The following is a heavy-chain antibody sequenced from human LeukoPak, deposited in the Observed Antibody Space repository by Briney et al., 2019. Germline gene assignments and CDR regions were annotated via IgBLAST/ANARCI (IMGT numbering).Heavy chain of an antibody. CDR2: IYYSGST. CDR3: SXXXXXXXXXSXXXGDWIDWFDP. J-gene: IGHJ5*02. Sequence: SETLSLTCTVSGGSISSYYWSWIRQPPGKGLEWIGYIYYSGSTNYNPSLKSRVTISVDTSKNQFSLKLSSVTAADTAVYYCSXXXXXXXXXSXXXGDWIDWFDPWGQGTLVTVSS. V-gene: IGHV4-59*01. CDR1: GGSISSYY. D-gene: IGHD2-21*01.